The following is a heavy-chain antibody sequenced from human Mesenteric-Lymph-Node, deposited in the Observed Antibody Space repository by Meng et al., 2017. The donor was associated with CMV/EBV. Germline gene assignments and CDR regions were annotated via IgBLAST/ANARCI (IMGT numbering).Heavy chain of an antibody. Sequence: CARSAGGVGVGWSRQRAGKALEWLALIYGDGDKRYSPSVKSRLTVTKDTSKGQVVLRMANREPVGTATYYCARRRGYGSGGALFDSWGQGTLVTVSS. CDR3: ARRRGYGSGGALFDS. D-gene: IGHD3-10*01. V-gene: IGHV2-5*02. J-gene: IGHJ4*02. CDR2: IYGDGDK. CDR1: CARSAGGVG.